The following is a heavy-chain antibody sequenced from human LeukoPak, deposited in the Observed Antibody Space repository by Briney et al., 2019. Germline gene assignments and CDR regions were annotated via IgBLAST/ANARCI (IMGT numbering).Heavy chain of an antibody. CDR2: INLNNGGT. Sequence: ASVKVSCKASGCTFTGYYMHWVRQAPGQGLEWMGWINLNNGGTNYAQKFQGWVTMTRDTSITTAYMELSRPRSDDTAVYYCARDSATVTTPYFDYWGQGTLVTVSS. J-gene: IGHJ4*02. D-gene: IGHD4-17*01. CDR1: GCTFTGYY. V-gene: IGHV1-2*04. CDR3: ARDSATVTTPYFDY.